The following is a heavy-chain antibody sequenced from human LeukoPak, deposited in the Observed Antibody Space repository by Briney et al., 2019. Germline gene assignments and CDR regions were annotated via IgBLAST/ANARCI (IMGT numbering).Heavy chain of an antibody. CDR2: IDNNGRDT. V-gene: IGHV3-74*01. J-gene: IGHJ3*02. CDR3: ARGGGDHAFDI. Sequence: GGSLRLSCAASGFTLSSYWMHWVRHRPEKGLVWVSRIDNNGRDTIYADSVKGRFTISRDNTRNTLHLQLGSLRVEDTAIYYCARGGGDHAFDIWGQGTMVTVSS. CDR1: GFTLSSYW. D-gene: IGHD2-21*02.